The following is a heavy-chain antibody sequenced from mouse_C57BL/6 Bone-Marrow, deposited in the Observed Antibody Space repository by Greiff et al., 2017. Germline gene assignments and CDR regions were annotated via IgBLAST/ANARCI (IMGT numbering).Heavy chain of an antibody. V-gene: IGHV5-12*01. D-gene: IGHD1-1*01. CDR3: ARGATGPYYYAMDY. CDR2: ISNGGGST. Sequence: EVQGVESGGGLVQPGGSLKLSCAASGFTFSDYYMYWVRQTPEKRLEWVAYISNGGGSTYYPDTVKGRFTISRDNAKNTLYLQMSRLKSEDTAMYYCARGATGPYYYAMDYWGQGTSGTVSS. J-gene: IGHJ4*01. CDR1: GFTFSDYY.